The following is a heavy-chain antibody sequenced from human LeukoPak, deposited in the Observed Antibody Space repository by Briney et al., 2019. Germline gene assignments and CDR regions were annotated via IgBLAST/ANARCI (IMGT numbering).Heavy chain of an antibody. J-gene: IGHJ4*02. D-gene: IGHD2-2*01. Sequence: GGSLRLSCAASGFTFSSYAMSWVRQAPGKGLEWVSAISGSGGSTYYADSVKGRFTISRDNSKNTLYLQMNSLRAEDTAVYYCARPYSSSVQRYFDYWGQGTLVTVSS. CDR3: ARPYSSSVQRYFDY. V-gene: IGHV3-23*01. CDR2: ISGSGGST. CDR1: GFTFSSYA.